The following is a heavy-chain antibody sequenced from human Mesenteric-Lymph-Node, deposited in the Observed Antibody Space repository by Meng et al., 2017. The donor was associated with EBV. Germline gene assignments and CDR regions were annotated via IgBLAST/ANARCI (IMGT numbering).Heavy chain of an antibody. Sequence: EVQLVDSGGGVVRPGESLRLFCAASGFMFDEYGMSWVRQVPGNGLEWVSGINWNGNSIDYADSVKGRFTISRDNAKKSVYLQMNSLRAEDTAVYYCARSGDEILAGYYDYWGQGTLVTVSS. CDR2: INWNGNSI. J-gene: IGHJ4*02. CDR1: GFMFDEYG. V-gene: IGHV3-20*04. D-gene: IGHD3-9*01. CDR3: ARSGDEILAGYYDY.